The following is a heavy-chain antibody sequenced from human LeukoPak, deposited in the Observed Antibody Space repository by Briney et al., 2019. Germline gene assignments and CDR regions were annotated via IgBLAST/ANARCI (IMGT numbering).Heavy chain of an antibody. CDR3: ASLTYYIDS. Sequence: PGGSLRLSCAASGFTFSDYYMSWIRQAPGKGLEWVSVIYSGGSTYYADSVKGRFTISRDNSKNTLYLQTNSLRVEDTAVYYCASLTYYIDSWGQGTLVTVSS. CDR1: GFTFSDYY. V-gene: IGHV3-66*02. CDR2: IYSGGST. J-gene: IGHJ4*02. D-gene: IGHD1-14*01.